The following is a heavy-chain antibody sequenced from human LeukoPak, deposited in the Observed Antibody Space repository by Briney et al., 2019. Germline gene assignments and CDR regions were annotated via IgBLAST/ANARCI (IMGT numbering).Heavy chain of an antibody. J-gene: IGHJ4*02. CDR1: GFTFRSYG. D-gene: IGHD3-22*01. Sequence: GRSLRLSCAASGFTFRSYGMHWVRQAPGEGLERGAVIWYDGSNKYYADSVRGRFTISRDNSKNTLYLQMNSLRAEDTAVYYCAKPYYCDSSGHFDYWGQGTLATVSS. V-gene: IGHV3-33*06. CDR2: IWYDGSNK. CDR3: AKPYYCDSSGHFDY.